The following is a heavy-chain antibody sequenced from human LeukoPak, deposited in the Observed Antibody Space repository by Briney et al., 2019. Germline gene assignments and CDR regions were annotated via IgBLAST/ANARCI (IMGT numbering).Heavy chain of an antibody. CDR2: IYYSGST. V-gene: IGHV4-59*01. J-gene: IGHJ1*01. Sequence: SETLSLTCTVSGGSISSYYWSWIRQPPGKGLEWIGYIYYSGSTNYNPSLKSQVTISVDTSKNQFSLKLSSVTAADTAVYYCARAYCGGDCYSAEYFQHWGQGTLVTVSS. CDR3: ARAYCGGDCYSAEYFQH. CDR1: GGSISSYY. D-gene: IGHD2-21*02.